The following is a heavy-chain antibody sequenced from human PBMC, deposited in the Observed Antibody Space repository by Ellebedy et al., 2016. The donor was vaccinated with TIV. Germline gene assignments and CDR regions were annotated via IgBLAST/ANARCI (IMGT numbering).Heavy chain of an antibody. Sequence: PGGSLRLSCAASGFTFSNYDMHWVRQATGKGLEWVSGIGTAGDTYYPGSVKGRFTISRENAKNSLFLQMNSLRDGDTAVYACARGRYGPWGQGTLVTVSS. CDR1: GFTFSNYD. J-gene: IGHJ5*02. CDR2: IGTAGDT. V-gene: IGHV3-13*01. D-gene: IGHD3-10*01. CDR3: ARGRYGP.